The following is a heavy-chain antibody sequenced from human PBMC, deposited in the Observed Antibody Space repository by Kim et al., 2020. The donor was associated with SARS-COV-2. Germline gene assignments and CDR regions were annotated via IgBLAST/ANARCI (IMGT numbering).Heavy chain of an antibody. J-gene: IGHJ6*02. D-gene: IGHD3-3*01. CDR1: GFTFSSYD. CDR3: ARRGYYDFWSGSLDF. Sequence: GGSLRLSCAASGFTFSSYDMHWVRQATGKGLEWVSAIGTAGDTYYPGSVKGRFTISRENAKNSLYLQMNSLRAGDTAVYYCARRGYYDFWSGSLDFWGQGTTVTVSS. V-gene: IGHV3-13*01. CDR2: IGTAGDT.